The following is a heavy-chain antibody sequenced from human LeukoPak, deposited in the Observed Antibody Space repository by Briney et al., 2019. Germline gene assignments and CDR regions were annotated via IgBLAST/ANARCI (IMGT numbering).Heavy chain of an antibody. CDR3: TSTFGRVIVPFDY. CDR2: IRSKAYGGTT. Sequence: GGSLRLSCAASGFTFGDYARSWFRQAPGKGLEWVGFIRSKAYGGTTEYAASVKGRFTISRDDSKTIAYLQMNSLKTEDTAVYYCTSTFGRVIVPFDYWGQGNLVTVSS. CDR1: GFTFGDYA. D-gene: IGHD3-16*02. V-gene: IGHV3-49*03. J-gene: IGHJ4*02.